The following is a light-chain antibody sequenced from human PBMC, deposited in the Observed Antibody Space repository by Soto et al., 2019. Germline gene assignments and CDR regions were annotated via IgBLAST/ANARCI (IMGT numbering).Light chain of an antibody. CDR1: SGSIASNY. CDR3: QSFDINNVV. CDR2: EDS. J-gene: IGLJ2*01. V-gene: IGLV6-57*04. Sequence: NFMLTQPYSVSESPGKTVTISCTRSSGSIASNYVQWYQQRPGSAPTPVIYEDSQRPSGVPDRFSGSIDSSSNSASLTISRLKTEDEADYYCQSFDINNVVFGGGTKLTVL.